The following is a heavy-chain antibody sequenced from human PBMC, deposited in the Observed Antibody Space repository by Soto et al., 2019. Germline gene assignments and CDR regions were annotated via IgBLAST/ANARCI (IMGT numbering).Heavy chain of an antibody. V-gene: IGHV4-31*03. CDR3: ERLDSSGYYYGYYFDY. CDR1: GGSISSCGYY. D-gene: IGHD3-22*01. CDR2: IYYSGST. J-gene: IGHJ4*01. Sequence: SENLSLTCTVSGGSISSCGYYWSWTRQHPGKGLDWIWYIYYSGSTYYNPSLKSRVTISVDTSKNQFSLKLSSVTAADTAVYYCERLDSSGYYYGYYFDYWGQGTLVTVSS.